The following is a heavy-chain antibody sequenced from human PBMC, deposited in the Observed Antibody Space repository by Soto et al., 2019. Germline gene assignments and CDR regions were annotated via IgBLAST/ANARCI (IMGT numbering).Heavy chain of an antibody. CDR3: AKNWDTTFSSSSH. D-gene: IGHD6-6*01. Sequence: EVQLLESGGGLVQPGGSLRLSCAASGFTFTTYAMSWVRQAPGKGLEWVSAISGSAGSTYYPDSVKGRFTISRDNSKNTLYLQMNSLRAEDTAVYYCAKNWDTTFSSSSHWGQGTLVSVSS. CDR2: ISGSAGST. CDR1: GFTFTTYA. V-gene: IGHV3-23*01. J-gene: IGHJ4*02.